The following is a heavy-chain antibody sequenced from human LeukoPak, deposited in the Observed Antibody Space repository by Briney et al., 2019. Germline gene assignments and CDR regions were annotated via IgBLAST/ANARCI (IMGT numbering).Heavy chain of an antibody. CDR3: AVAGVRYYDSSGLHAFDF. J-gene: IGHJ3*01. D-gene: IGHD3-22*01. CDR2: MFYSGST. CDR1: GGSISSRSHC. V-gene: IGHV4-39*01. Sequence: SETLSLTCTVSGGSISSRSHCWGWIRQPPGKGLEWIGTMFYSGSTYYKPSLKSRVAISVDTSENQFSLELNSVTATDTAVYYCAVAGVRYYDSSGLHAFDFWGRGTMVTVSS.